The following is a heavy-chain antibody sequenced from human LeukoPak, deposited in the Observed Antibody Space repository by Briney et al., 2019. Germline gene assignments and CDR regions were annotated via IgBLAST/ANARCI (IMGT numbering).Heavy chain of an antibody. V-gene: IGHV3-23*01. CDR2: ISGSGVST. CDR3: AKDNGRYYYYYYMDV. CDR1: GFTFSSYA. Sequence: GGSLRLSCAASGFTFSSYAMNWVRQAPGKGLEWVSGISGSGVSTYYADSVKGRFTISRDNSKNTLYLQMNSLRAEDTAVYYCAKDNGRYYYYYYMDVWGKGTTVTVSS. J-gene: IGHJ6*03.